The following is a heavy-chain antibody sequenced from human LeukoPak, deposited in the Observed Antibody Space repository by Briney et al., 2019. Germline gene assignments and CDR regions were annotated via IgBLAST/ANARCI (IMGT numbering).Heavy chain of an antibody. J-gene: IGHJ4*02. CDR1: VYTLISYW. CDR2: IKTDGRYT. Sequence: PGGCLRLSCADSVYTLISYWTHCVRHALEKGLVCVSRIKTDGRYTEYTDSAKGRFTLSRDDAKNTIYLQMNSLRVEDTDIYYCARPHYYSDSFGSSDAYFDYWGQGTLVTVSS. V-gene: IGHV3-74*01. CDR3: ARPHYYSDSFGSSDAYFDY. D-gene: IGHD3-22*01.